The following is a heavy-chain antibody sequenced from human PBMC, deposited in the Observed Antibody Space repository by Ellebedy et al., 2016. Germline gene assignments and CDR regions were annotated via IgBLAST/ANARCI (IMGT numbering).Heavy chain of an antibody. CDR3: AREGYTSGRCGALDI. D-gene: IGHD6-19*01. V-gene: IGHV3-23*01. Sequence: GGSLRLSCAASGFSYSAFWMSWVRQAPGKGLEWVSTLSMIDDSTYYADSVKGRFTVSRDSSKKTLDLQMSGLRAEDTAIYYCAREGYTSGRCGALDIWGQGTMVTVSS. J-gene: IGHJ3*02. CDR2: LSMIDDST. CDR1: GFSYSAFW.